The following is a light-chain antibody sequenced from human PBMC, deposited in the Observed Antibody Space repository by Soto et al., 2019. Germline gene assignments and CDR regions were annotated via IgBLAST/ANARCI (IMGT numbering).Light chain of an antibody. Sequence: QSALAQPASVSGSPGQSITISCTGTSSDVGAYKYVSWYQQHPRKAPKLIIYDVNNRPAGVSNRFSGSKSGNTASLTISGLQTEDEADYFCISYTRSSSYVFGVGTKLTVL. CDR2: DVN. J-gene: IGLJ1*01. CDR3: ISYTRSSSYV. V-gene: IGLV2-14*03. CDR1: SSDVGAYKY.